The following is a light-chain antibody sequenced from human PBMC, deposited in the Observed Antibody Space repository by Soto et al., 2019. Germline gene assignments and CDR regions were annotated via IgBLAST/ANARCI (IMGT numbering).Light chain of an antibody. CDR1: SSDVGGYNY. J-gene: IGLJ2*01. V-gene: IGLV2-8*01. CDR3: SSYAGSNNVV. CDR2: EVS. Sequence: QSALTQPPSASGSPGQSVTISCTGTSSDVGGYNYVSWYQQHPGKTPKLMIYEVSKRPSGVPDRFSGSKSGNTASLNVSGLQAEDESDYFCSSYAGSNNVVFGGGTKLTVL.